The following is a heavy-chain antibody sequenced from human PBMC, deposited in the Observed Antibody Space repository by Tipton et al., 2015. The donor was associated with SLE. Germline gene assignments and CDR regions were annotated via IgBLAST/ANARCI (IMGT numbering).Heavy chain of an antibody. Sequence: TLSLTCAVSGASISSSNWWTWVRQTPGKGLEWIAEIYHSGNINFNPSLKSRVTILVDKSKNQFSLTLSSVTAADTAIYYCARNTLVQGVIPYYFDYWGRGTLVTVSS. J-gene: IGHJ4*02. CDR3: ARNTLVQGVIPYYFDY. V-gene: IGHV4-4*02. CDR1: GASISSSNW. D-gene: IGHD3-10*01. CDR2: IYHSGNI.